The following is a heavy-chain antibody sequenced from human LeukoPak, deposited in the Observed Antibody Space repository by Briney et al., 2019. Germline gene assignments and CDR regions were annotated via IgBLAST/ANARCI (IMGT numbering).Heavy chain of an antibody. J-gene: IGHJ4*02. D-gene: IGHD2-2*01. CDR2: ISYDGSNK. CDR1: GFTFSSYG. V-gene: IGHV3-30*03. Sequence: GRSLRLSCAASGFTFSSYGMHWVRQAPGKGLEWVAVISYDGSNKYYADSVKGRFTISRDNSKNTLNLQMTSLRADDTALYFCARDLAGYCGSASCYGYYFDYWGQGTLVTVSS. CDR3: ARDLAGYCGSASCYGYYFDY.